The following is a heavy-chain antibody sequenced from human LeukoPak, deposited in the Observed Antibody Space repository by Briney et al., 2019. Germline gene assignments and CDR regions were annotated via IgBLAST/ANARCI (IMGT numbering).Heavy chain of an antibody. D-gene: IGHD1-26*01. V-gene: IGHV4-39*01. CDR2: ISYSGST. CDR1: DGSISRRTYY. CDR3: ARYEGGTMFDY. J-gene: IGHJ4*02. Sequence: SETLSLTCTVSDGSISRRTYYWGWIRQPPGKGLEWIGSISYSGSTSYNPSLKSRVTISIDTSKNQFSLRLSSATAADTAVYYCARYEGGTMFDYWGQGTLVAVSS.